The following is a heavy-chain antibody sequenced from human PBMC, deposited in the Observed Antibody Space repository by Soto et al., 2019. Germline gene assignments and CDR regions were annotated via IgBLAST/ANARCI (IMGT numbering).Heavy chain of an antibody. J-gene: IGHJ5*02. Sequence: QVQLVQSGAEVKKPGYSVKVSCKASGGTFSSYAISWVRQAPGQGLEWMGGIIPIFGTANYAQKFQGRVTITADESTSTADMELSSLRSEDTAVYYCARAPYRGYSGYDPPWGQGTLVTVSS. CDR3: ARAPYRGYSGYDPP. CDR2: IIPIFGTA. V-gene: IGHV1-69*12. CDR1: GGTFSSYA. D-gene: IGHD5-12*01.